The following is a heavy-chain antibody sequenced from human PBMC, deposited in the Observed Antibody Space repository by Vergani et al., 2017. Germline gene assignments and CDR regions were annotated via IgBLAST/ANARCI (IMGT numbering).Heavy chain of an antibody. D-gene: IGHD2-15*01. CDR2: IYYSGST. CDR3: ARVPALHPCRKSGCRSWYFDL. CDR1: GGSISSSSYY. Sequence: QLQLQESGPGLVKPSETLSLTCTVSGGSISSSSYYWGWIRQPPGKGLEWIGSIYYSGSTYYNPSLKSRVTISVDTSKNQFSLKLSSVTAADTAVYYCARVPALHPCRKSGCRSWYFDLWGRGTLVTVSS. V-gene: IGHV4-39*07. J-gene: IGHJ2*01.